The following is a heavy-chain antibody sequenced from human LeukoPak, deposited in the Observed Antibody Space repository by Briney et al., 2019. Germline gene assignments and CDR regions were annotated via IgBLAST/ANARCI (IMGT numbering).Heavy chain of an antibody. J-gene: IGHJ6*02. CDR3: ARGAWGMDV. CDR2: ISGNGAGT. Sequence: GGSLRLSCTPSGFTFSSHAMSWVRQAPGKGLEWVSGISGNGAGTYYGDSVKGRFTISRDNSKNTLYLQMNSLRAEDTAVYYCARGAWGMDVWGQGTTVTVSS. V-gene: IGHV3-23*02. CDR1: GFTFSSHA.